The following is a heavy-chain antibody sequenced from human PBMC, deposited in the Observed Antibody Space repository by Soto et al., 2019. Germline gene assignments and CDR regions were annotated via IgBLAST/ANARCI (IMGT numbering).Heavy chain of an antibody. CDR1: GGSISSGGYY. CDR2: IYYSGST. J-gene: IGHJ4*02. Sequence: PSETLSLTCTVSGGSISSGGYYWSWIRQHPGKGLEWIGYIYYSGSTCYSPSLKSRVTISVDTSKNQFSPKLSSVTAADTAVYYCARGYSYGYGGFDYWGQGTLVTVSS. CDR3: ARGYSYGYGGFDY. D-gene: IGHD5-18*01. V-gene: IGHV4-31*03.